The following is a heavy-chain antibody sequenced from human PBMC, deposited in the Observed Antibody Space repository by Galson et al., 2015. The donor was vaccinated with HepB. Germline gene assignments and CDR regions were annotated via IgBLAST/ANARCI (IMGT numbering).Heavy chain of an antibody. V-gene: IGHV3-23*01. D-gene: IGHD3-9*01. J-gene: IGHJ4*02. CDR2: ISGSGGST. CDR1: GFTFSSYA. CDR3: ANLPGGRPKKYVLRYFDSQVGY. Sequence: SLRLSCAASGFTFSSYAMSWVRQAPGKGLEWVSAISGSGGSTYYADSVKGRFTISRDNSKNTLYLQMNSLRAEDTAVYYCANLPGGRPKKYVLRYFDSQVGYWGQGTLVTVSS.